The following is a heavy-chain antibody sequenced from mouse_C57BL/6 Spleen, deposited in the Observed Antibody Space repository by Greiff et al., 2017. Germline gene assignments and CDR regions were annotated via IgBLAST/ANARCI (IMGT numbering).Heavy chain of an antibody. J-gene: IGHJ2*01. Sequence: EVKLQESGAELVRPGASVKLSCTASGFNIKDDYMHWVKQRPEQGLEWIGWIDPENGDTEYASKFQGKATITADTSSNTAYLQLSSLTSEDTAVYYCTPGPFDYWGQGTTLTVSS. CDR2: IDPENGDT. CDR1: GFNIKDDY. CDR3: TPGPFDY. V-gene: IGHV14-4*01.